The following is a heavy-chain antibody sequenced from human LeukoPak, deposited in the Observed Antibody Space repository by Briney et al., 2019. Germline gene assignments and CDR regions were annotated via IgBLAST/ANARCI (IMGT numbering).Heavy chain of an antibody. Sequence: GGSLRLSCTASGFLFGDYAMNWVRQAPGKGLEWVGFIRSKAYGGTTEYAASVKGRFTISRDDSKSIAYLQMNSLITEDTALYYCTGGAMIPQYSQHWGQGTLVTVSS. D-gene: IGHD5-12*01. V-gene: IGHV3-49*04. CDR2: IRSKAYGGTT. CDR1: GFLFGDYA. J-gene: IGHJ1*01. CDR3: TGGAMIPQYSQH.